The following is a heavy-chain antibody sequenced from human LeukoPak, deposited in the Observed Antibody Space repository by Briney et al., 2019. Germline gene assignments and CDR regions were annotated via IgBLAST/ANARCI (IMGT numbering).Heavy chain of an antibody. CDR1: GYTFTGYY. V-gene: IGHV1-2*02. Sequence: GASVKVSCKASGYTFTGYYMHWVRQAPGQGLEWMGWINPNSGGTNYAQKFQGRVTMTRDTSISTAYMELSRLRSDDPAVYYCARVPKDIVVVVAAREYYFDYWGQGTLVTVSS. CDR3: ARVPKDIVVVVAAREYYFDY. D-gene: IGHD2-15*01. CDR2: INPNSGGT. J-gene: IGHJ4*02.